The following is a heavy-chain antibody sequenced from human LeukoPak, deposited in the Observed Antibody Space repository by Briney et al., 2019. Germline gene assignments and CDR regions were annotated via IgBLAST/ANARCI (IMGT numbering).Heavy chain of an antibody. V-gene: IGHV3-48*02. D-gene: IGHD3-3*01. CDR1: GFTFSSYA. CDR3: VRDQFFSFDY. CDR2: ISGTSSLI. J-gene: IGHJ4*02. Sequence: PGGSLRLSCAASGFTFSSYAMSWVRQAPGKGLEWVSYISGTSSLIYYADSVKGRFTISRDNAKNSLYLQMNSLRDEDTAVYYCVRDQFFSFDYWGQGTLVTVSS.